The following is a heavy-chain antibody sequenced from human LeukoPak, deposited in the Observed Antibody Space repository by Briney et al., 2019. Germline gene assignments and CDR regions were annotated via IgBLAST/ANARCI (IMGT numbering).Heavy chain of an antibody. V-gene: IGHV3-33*01. CDR2: IWYDGSNK. J-gene: IGHJ4*02. Sequence: GGSLRLSCAASGFTFSSYGMHWVRQAPGKGLEWVAVIWYDGSNKDYADSVKGRFTISRDNSKNTLYLQMNSLRAEDTAVYYCARDSPNYYDSSGYYYAFDYWGQGTLVTVSS. D-gene: IGHD3-22*01. CDR3: ARDSPNYYDSSGYYYAFDY. CDR1: GFTFSSYG.